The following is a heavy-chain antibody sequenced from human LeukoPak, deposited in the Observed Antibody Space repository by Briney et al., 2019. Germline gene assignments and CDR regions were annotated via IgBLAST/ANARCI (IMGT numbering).Heavy chain of an antibody. J-gene: IGHJ6*02. Sequence: GGSLRLSCAASGFTFSSYAMSWVRQAPGKGLEWVSAISGSGGSTYYADSVKGRFTISRDNSKNTLYLQMNSLRAEDTAVYYCAKEKETYYYGSGSYFPSYYYYGMGVWGQGTTVTVSS. D-gene: IGHD3-10*01. CDR1: GFTFSSYA. V-gene: IGHV3-23*01. CDR2: ISGSGGST. CDR3: AKEKETYYYGSGSYFPSYYYYGMGV.